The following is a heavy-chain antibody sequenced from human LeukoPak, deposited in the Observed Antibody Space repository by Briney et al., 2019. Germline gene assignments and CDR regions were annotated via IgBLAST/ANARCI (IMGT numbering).Heavy chain of an antibody. CDR3: ARSRIGVVGNYFDD. J-gene: IGHJ4*02. D-gene: IGHD6-19*01. CDR2: VNPYSGAT. CDR1: GYTFTDYY. V-gene: IGHV1-2*02. Sequence: ASVTVSCKASGYTFTDYYMYWVRQAPALGLEWMGWVNPYSGATNYSHKFQGRVTMTRDTSISTAYMELSRLTYDDTAVYYCARSRIGVVGNYFDDWGQGTLVTVSS.